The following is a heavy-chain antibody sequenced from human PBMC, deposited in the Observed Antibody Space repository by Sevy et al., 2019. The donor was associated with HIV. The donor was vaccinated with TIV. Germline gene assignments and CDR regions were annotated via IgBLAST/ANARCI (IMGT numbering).Heavy chain of an antibody. Sequence: GGSLRLSCAASGFTFSSYAMHWVRQALGKGLEWVAVISYDGSNKYYADSVKGRFTISRDNSKNTLYLQMNSLRAEDTAVYYCARSASPRGYYYYYYGMDVWGQGTTVTVSS. CDR3: ARSASPRGYYYYYYGMDV. D-gene: IGHD3-10*01. V-gene: IGHV3-30-3*01. J-gene: IGHJ6*02. CDR1: GFTFSSYA. CDR2: ISYDGSNK.